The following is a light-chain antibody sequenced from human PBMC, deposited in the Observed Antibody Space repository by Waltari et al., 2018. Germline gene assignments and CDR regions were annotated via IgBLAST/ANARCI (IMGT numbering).Light chain of an antibody. J-gene: IGLJ2*01. CDR1: SHDVGNYDL. V-gene: IGLV2-23*02. CDR3: CSYSGDLSVGVV. Sequence: QSALTQPASVSGSPGQSITISCTGTSHDVGNYDLVSWYQQHPGQAPKLIIYEVTKRPSGFSNRFSGSKSGNTASLTSSGLHTEDEGDYYCCSYSGDLSVGVVFGGGTKLTVL. CDR2: EVT.